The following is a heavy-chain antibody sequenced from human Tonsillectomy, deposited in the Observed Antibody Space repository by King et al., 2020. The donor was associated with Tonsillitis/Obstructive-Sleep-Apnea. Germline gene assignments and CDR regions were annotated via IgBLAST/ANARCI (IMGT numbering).Heavy chain of an antibody. CDR3: TTRSPYYDFWSGYYTEADY. J-gene: IGHJ4*02. V-gene: IGHV3-15*01. CDR1: GFTFSNAW. D-gene: IGHD3-3*01. CDR2: IKSKNDGGTT. Sequence: VQLVESGGGLVKPGGSLRLSCAASGFTFSNAWMSWVRQAPGKGLEWGGRIKSKNDGGTTDYAAPVKGRFTISREASKNTLYLQMNSLKTEDTAVYYCTTRSPYYDFWSGYYTEADYWGQGTLVTVSS.